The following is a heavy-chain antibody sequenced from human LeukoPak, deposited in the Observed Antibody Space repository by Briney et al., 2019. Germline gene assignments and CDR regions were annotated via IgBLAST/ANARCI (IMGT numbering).Heavy chain of an antibody. V-gene: IGHV5-51*01. CDR2: IYPGDSDT. D-gene: IGHD1-26*01. Sequence: GESLKISCKGSGYSFTSYWIGWVRQTPGKGLEWMGTIYPGDSDTRYSPSFQGQVTISADKSISTAYLQWSSLKASDTAMYYCVRQVAANKCFDYWGQGTLVTVSS. CDR1: GYSFTSYW. CDR3: VRQVAANKCFDY. J-gene: IGHJ4*02.